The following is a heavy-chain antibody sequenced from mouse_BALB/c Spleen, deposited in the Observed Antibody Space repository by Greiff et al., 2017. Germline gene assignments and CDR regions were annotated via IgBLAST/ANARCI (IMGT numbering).Heavy chain of an antibody. CDR1: GFTFSDYY. CDR2: ISDGGSYT. D-gene: IGHD1-1*01. CDR3: ARGATVVYYAMDY. J-gene: IGHJ4*01. Sequence: EVQGVESGGGLVKPGGSLKLSCAASGFTFSDYYMYWVRQTPEKRLEWVATISDGGSYTYYPDSVKGRFTISRDNAKNNLYLQMSSLKSEDTAMYYCARGATVVYYAMDYWGQGTSVTVSS. V-gene: IGHV5-4*02.